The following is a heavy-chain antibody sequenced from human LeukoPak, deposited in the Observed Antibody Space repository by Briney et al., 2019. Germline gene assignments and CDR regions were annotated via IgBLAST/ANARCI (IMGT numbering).Heavy chain of an antibody. Sequence: PGGSLRLSCAASGFAFSSYDMNWVRQAPGKGLEWVSYIRSSGSTIYYAASVKGRFTISRDNAKNSLYLQMNSLRAEDTAVYYCARGGGTDWFDPWGQGTLVTVSS. V-gene: IGHV3-48*03. J-gene: IGHJ5*02. CDR1: GFAFSSYD. D-gene: IGHD4-23*01. CDR3: ARGGGTDWFDP. CDR2: IRSSGSTI.